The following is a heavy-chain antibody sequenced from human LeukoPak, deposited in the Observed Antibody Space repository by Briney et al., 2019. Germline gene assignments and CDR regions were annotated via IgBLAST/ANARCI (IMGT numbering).Heavy chain of an antibody. CDR1: GFTFDDYG. Sequence: GGSLRLSCAASGFTFDDYGMSWVRQAPGKGLEWVSGINWNGGSTGYADSVKGRFTISGDNAKNSLYLQMNSLRAEDTALYYCARVEGDYYDSSGPYYFDYWGQGTLVTVSS. D-gene: IGHD3-22*01. V-gene: IGHV3-20*04. CDR3: ARVEGDYYDSSGPYYFDY. CDR2: INWNGGST. J-gene: IGHJ4*02.